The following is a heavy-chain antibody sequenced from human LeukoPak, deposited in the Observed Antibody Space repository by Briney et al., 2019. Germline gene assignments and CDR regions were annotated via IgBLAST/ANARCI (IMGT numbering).Heavy chain of an antibody. J-gene: IGHJ4*02. CDR3: TTSSTTPPRFDS. Sequence: GESLKISCKGSGYSFPSYWIAWVRQMPGKGLEWMGIIYPGGSDTRYSPSFQGQVTISADKSISTAYLQWSSLKASDTAIYYCTTSSTTPPRFDSWGQGTLVTVSS. CDR1: GYSFPSYW. CDR2: IYPGGSDT. V-gene: IGHV5-51*01. D-gene: IGHD2/OR15-2a*01.